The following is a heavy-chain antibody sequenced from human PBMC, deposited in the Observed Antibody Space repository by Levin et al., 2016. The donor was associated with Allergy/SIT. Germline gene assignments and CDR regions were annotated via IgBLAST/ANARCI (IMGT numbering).Heavy chain of an antibody. V-gene: IGHV5-51*01. CDR2: IYPGDSDT. CDR3: TVRVSFCSSATCYWGD. D-gene: IGHD2-2*01. CDR1: GYSFTSYW. J-gene: IGHJ1*01. Sequence: GESLKISCKGSGYSFTSYWINWVRQMPGKGLEWMGLIYPGDSDTRYSPSFEGQVTISADTSSNTAYLQWSSLKASDSAIYFCTVRVSFCSSATCYWGDWGQGTLVTVSS.